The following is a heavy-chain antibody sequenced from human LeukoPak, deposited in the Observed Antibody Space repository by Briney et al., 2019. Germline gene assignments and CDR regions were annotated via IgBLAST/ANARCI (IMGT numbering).Heavy chain of an antibody. D-gene: IGHD3-10*01. CDR2: ISSSGSTI. CDR3: ARVGWFGEDAFDI. CDR1: GFIFTDYY. V-gene: IGHV3-11*01. Sequence: KPGGSLRLSCAASGFIFTDYYMSWIRQAPGKGLEWVSYISSSGSTIYYADSVKGRFTISRDNAKNSLYLQMNSLRAEDTAVYYCARVGWFGEDAFDIWGQGTMVTVSS. J-gene: IGHJ3*02.